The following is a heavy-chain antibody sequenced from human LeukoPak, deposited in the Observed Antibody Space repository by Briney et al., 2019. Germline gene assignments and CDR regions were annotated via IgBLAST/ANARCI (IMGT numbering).Heavy chain of an antibody. CDR2: ISGSGGST. J-gene: IGHJ5*02. V-gene: IGHV3-23*01. CDR3: AREMPGGSSWFDV. Sequence: PGGSLRLSCAASGFTFSSYAMSWVRQAPGKGLEWVSAISGSGGSTYYADSVKGRFTISRDNSKNSLYLQMDSLRAEDTAVFYCAREMPGGSSWFDVWGQGTPVTVST. CDR1: GFTFSSYA. D-gene: IGHD6-13*01.